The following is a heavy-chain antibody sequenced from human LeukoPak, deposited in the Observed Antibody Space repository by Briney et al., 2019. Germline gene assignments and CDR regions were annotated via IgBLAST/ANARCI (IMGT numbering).Heavy chain of an antibody. J-gene: IGHJ5*02. CDR3: ARDREGYSSLSHRYNWFDP. CDR2: IYYSGST. D-gene: IGHD6-6*01. V-gene: IGHV4-31*03. Sequence: PSETLSLTCTVSGGSISSGGYYWSWIRQHPGKGLEWIGYIYYSGSTYYNPSLKSRVTISVDTSKNQFSLKLSSVTAADTAVYYCARDREGYSSLSHRYNWFDPWGQGTLVTVSS. CDR1: GGSISSGGYY.